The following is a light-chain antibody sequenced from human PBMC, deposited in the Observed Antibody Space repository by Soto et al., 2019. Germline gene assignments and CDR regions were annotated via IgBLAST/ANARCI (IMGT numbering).Light chain of an antibody. CDR2: GAS. J-gene: IGKJ1*01. CDR1: QSVSTN. CDR3: HHYNNWWA. Sequence: EIVMTQSPATLSVSPGERATLSCRASQSVSTNLAWYQQKPGQAPRLLIYGASTRATGIPDRFSGSGSGTELSLTINSLQSEDFAVYYCHHYNNWWAFGQGTKV. V-gene: IGKV3-15*01.